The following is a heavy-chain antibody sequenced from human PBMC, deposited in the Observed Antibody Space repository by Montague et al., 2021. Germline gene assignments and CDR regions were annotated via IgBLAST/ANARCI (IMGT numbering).Heavy chain of an antibody. Sequence: CAISGDSVSNNNAAWNWIRESPPRGLEWLGRTYYRSTWYTDYAVSVKGRIAINPDTSKNQFSLQLNSVTPEDTAVYYCAREGVGDLLFSFDPWGQGTTVTVSS. J-gene: IGHJ6*02. CDR3: AREGVGDLLFSFDP. D-gene: IGHD3-10*01. CDR2: TYYRSTWYT. V-gene: IGHV6-1*01. CDR1: GDSVSNNNAA.